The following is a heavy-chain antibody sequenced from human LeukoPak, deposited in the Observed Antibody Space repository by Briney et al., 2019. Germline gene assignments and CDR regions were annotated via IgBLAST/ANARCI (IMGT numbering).Heavy chain of an antibody. CDR2: IYPGDSDT. V-gene: IGHV5-51*01. CDR3: ARLLRGSSWGYYYYMDV. D-gene: IGHD6-6*01. J-gene: IGHJ6*03. Sequence: GEPLNISCKASGYSFTSYWIGWVRQMPGKGLEWMGIIYPGDSDTRYSPSFQGQVTISAVKSISTAYLQWSSLKASDTAMYYCARLLRGSSWGYYYYMDVWGKGTTVTVSS. CDR1: GYSFTSYW.